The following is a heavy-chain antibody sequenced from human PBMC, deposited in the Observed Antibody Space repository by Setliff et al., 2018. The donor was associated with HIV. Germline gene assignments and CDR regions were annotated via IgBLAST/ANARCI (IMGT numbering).Heavy chain of an antibody. D-gene: IGHD3-10*01. J-gene: IGHJ6*02. V-gene: IGHV3-7*01. CDR3: ARKLRPGHGVDV. CDR2: IGQDGSEK. Sequence: GSLRLSCAASRFDFNNYWMCWVRQAPGKGLEWVANIGQDGSEKNYVDSVKGRFTISRDNAKNSMDLQMNSLRAEDTAIYYCARKLRPGHGVDVWGQGTTVTVS. CDR1: RFDFNNYW.